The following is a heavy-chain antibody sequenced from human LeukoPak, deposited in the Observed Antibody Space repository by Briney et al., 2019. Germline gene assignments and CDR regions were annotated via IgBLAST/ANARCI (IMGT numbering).Heavy chain of an antibody. Sequence: SVNVSCKASGGTFSSYAISWVRQAPGQGLEWMGGIIPIFGTANYAQKFQGRVTITADESTSTAYMELSSLRSEDTAAYYCARDIVVVVAAKWGYYYGMDVWGKGTTVTVSS. D-gene: IGHD2-15*01. J-gene: IGHJ6*04. CDR1: GGTFSSYA. CDR2: IIPIFGTA. CDR3: ARDIVVVVAAKWGYYYGMDV. V-gene: IGHV1-69*13.